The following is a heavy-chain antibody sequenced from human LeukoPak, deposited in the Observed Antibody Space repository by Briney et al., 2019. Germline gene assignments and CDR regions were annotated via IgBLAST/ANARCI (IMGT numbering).Heavy chain of an antibody. CDR2: ISSSSSYI. V-gene: IGHV3-21*01. D-gene: IGHD2-2*01. CDR1: GFTFSSYS. CDR3: ARDQYAGTQPSKHDY. Sequence: GGSLRLSCAASGFTFSSYSMNWVRQAPGKGLEWVSSISSSSSYIYYADSVKGRFTISRDNAKNSLYLQMNSLRAEDTAVYYCARDQYAGTQPSKHDYWGQGTLVTVSS. J-gene: IGHJ4*02.